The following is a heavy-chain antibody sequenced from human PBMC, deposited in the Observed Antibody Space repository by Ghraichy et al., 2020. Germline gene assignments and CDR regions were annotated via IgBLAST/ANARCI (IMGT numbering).Heavy chain of an antibody. J-gene: IGHJ4*02. D-gene: IGHD2-21*01. Sequence: SETLSLTCTVSGGSISSHYWSWIRQPPGKGLEWIGYIYYTGTTSYNPSLRSRVTISVDTSKNRFSLKLNSVTAADTAVYYCARNLNSYWRSSNYWGQGTLVTVSS. V-gene: IGHV4-59*11. CDR3: ARNLNSYWRSSNY. CDR1: GGSISSHY. CDR2: IYYTGTT.